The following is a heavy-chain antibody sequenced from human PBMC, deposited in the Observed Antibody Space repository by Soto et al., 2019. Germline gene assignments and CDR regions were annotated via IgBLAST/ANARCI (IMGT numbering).Heavy chain of an antibody. V-gene: IGHV1-2*02. CDR1: GYTFTGYY. CDR2: INPNSGGK. J-gene: IGHJ4*01. D-gene: IGHD3-16*01. Sequence: ASVKVSCKASGYTFTGYYIHWVRQAPGQGLQWMGWINPNSGGKNYAQEFQDRVTMTRDTSISTAYMELSRLTYDDTAVYYCARTLAYGGVIYFDIWGPGTLVIVSS. CDR3: ARTLAYGGVIYFDI.